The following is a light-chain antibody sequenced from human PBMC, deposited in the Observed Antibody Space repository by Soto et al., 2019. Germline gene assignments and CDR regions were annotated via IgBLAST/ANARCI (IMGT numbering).Light chain of an antibody. CDR3: QHYGFFPIT. Sequence: EIVLKMSLGTLSLTPRERATLSCRASQSVSSSHLAWYQHKPGQAPRLLIYAASSRATGSPDRFSGSGSGTDFTLTISRLEPEDFAVYYCQHYGFFPITFGQGTRLEIK. CDR1: QSVSSSH. J-gene: IGKJ5*01. CDR2: AAS. V-gene: IGKV3-20*01.